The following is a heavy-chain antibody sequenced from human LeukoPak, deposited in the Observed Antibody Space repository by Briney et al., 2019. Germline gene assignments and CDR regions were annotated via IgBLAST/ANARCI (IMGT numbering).Heavy chain of an antibody. CDR3: ARGIDRSSGRWFDP. V-gene: IGHV4-4*07. J-gene: IGHJ5*02. CDR2: VSTNGNT. CDR1: GASISNYY. D-gene: IGHD6-19*01. Sequence: PSETLSLTCTVSGASISNYYWSWIRQPAGKGLEWIGRVSTNGNTNYNPSLKSRVSMSVDTSKNQFSLILSSVIAADTAVYYCARGIDRSSGRWFDPWGQGTLVTVSS.